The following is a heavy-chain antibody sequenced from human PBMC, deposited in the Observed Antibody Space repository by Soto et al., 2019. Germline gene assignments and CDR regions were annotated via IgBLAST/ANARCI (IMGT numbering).Heavy chain of an antibody. CDR3: ARSGSSWNLREFDS. J-gene: IGHJ4*02. V-gene: IGHV1-18*01. Sequence: QVQLVQSGGEVKKPGASVKVSCKASAYTFTNYGISWVRQAPGQVLEWMGWISAYNGNINYEQKFRGRVTMTTDTSTSSACLEGRSMRSDDTAVYYCARSGSSWNLREFDSWGQGTLVTVSS. CDR1: AYTFTNYG. D-gene: IGHD6-13*01. CDR2: ISAYNGNI.